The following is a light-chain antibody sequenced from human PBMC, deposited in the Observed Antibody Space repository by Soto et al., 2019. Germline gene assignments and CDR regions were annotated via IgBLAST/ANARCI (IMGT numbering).Light chain of an antibody. CDR1: SSNIGGGYD. Sequence: QSVMTQTPSVSGAPGQRVTISCTGSSSNIGGGYDVHWYQQVPGTAPKLLIYNNNNRPSGVPDRFSGSKSGTSASLAITGLHAEDEADYYCQSYDSGLSGYVFGTGTKVTVL. CDR3: QSYDSGLSGYV. CDR2: NNN. V-gene: IGLV1-40*01. J-gene: IGLJ1*01.